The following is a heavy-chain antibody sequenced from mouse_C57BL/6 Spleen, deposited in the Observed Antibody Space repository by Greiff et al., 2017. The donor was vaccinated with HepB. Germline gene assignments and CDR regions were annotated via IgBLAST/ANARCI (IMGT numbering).Heavy chain of an antibody. V-gene: IGHV1-56*01. CDR3: ARGKGYYVAMDY. J-gene: IGHJ4*01. CDR1: GYTFTSHW. Sequence: VKLQESGPELVRPGASVKISCKAPGYTFTSHWMQWVRQRPGQGFEWIGEIFPGSGSTYYNEKFKGKATLTVDTSSSTAYRQLSGLTSEDSAGYFCARGKGYYVAMDYWGQGTSVTVSS. CDR2: IFPGSGST. D-gene: IGHD1-1*02.